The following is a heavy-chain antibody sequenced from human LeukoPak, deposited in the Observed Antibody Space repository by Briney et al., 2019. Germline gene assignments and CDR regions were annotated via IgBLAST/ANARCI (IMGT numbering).Heavy chain of an antibody. V-gene: IGHV3-30*18. CDR3: AKDLRPYDFWSGCLDV. Sequence: PGGSLRPSCVASGFTSSNYGLHWVRQSPGKGLGWVAVISYDGSKKNYADSVTGRFTISRDNSKNTLYLQMNGLRGEDTAVYYCAKDLRPYDFWSGCLDVWGKGTTVTVSS. CDR1: GFTSSNYG. D-gene: IGHD3-3*01. J-gene: IGHJ6*04. CDR2: ISYDGSKK.